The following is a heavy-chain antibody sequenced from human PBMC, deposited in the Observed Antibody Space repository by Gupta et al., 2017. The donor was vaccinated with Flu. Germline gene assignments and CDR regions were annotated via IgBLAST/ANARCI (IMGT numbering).Heavy chain of an antibody. D-gene: IGHD2-21*01. J-gene: IGHJ4*02. CDR2: LSGSGTST. CDR3: VKDQVMWSSEWVYFAY. Sequence: APGKGLEWVSGLSGSGTSTSYADSVKGRFTISRDSAKNTLYLQMNTLRVEDTAVYYCVKDQVMWSSEWVYFAYWGQGTPVTVSS. V-gene: IGHV3-23*01.